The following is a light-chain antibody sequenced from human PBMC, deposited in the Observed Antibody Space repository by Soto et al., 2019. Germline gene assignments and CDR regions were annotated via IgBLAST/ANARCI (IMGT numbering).Light chain of an antibody. J-gene: IGKJ1*01. Sequence: DIQMTQSPSSLSASVGDRVTITCRASQSISTYLNWFQQKPGRAPKLLIYLTSTLQSGVPSRFSGRGSGTDFTLTSSSLQPEDFATYYCQQSSTTPWTFGQGTKVDVK. V-gene: IGKV1-39*01. CDR1: QSISTY. CDR3: QQSSTTPWT. CDR2: LTS.